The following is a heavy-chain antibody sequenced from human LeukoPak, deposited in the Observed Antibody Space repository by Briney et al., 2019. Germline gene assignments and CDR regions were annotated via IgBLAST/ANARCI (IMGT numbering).Heavy chain of an antibody. CDR2: IYYSGST. Sequence: SETLSLTCTVSGGSISSYYWSWIRQPPGKGLEWIGYIYYSGSTNYNPSLKSRVTISVDTSKNQFSLKLSSVTAADTAVYYCARHGLYGDAPGSYYYYGMGVWGQGTTVTVSS. D-gene: IGHD4-17*01. CDR3: ARHGLYGDAPGSYYYYGMGV. J-gene: IGHJ6*02. CDR1: GGSISSYY. V-gene: IGHV4-59*08.